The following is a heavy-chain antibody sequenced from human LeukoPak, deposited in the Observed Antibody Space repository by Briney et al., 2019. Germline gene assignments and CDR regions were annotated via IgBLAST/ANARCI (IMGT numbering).Heavy chain of an antibody. CDR1: GYTFASYG. Sequence: GASVKVSCKASGYTFASYGISWVRQAPGQGLEWMGWISAYNGNTNYAQKLQGRVTMTTDTSTSTAYMELRSLRSDDTAVYYCARHSSGYYHDGSHFDYWGQGTLVTVSS. J-gene: IGHJ4*02. CDR2: ISAYNGNT. CDR3: ARHSSGYYHDGSHFDY. V-gene: IGHV1-18*01. D-gene: IGHD3-22*01.